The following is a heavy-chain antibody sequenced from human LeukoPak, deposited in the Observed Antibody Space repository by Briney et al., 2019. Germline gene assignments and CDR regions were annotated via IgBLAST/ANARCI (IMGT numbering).Heavy chain of an antibody. Sequence: PGGSLRLSCAASGFTFSSYGMHWVRQAPGKGLEWVAVLSYDGTKTGYVDSVKGRFTISRDNAENSLYLQMNSLRAEDTAVYYCARYLNSGPADYWGQGSLVTVSS. CDR2: LSYDGTKT. CDR3: ARYLNSGPADY. J-gene: IGHJ4*02. D-gene: IGHD6-19*01. V-gene: IGHV3-30*03. CDR1: GFTFSSYG.